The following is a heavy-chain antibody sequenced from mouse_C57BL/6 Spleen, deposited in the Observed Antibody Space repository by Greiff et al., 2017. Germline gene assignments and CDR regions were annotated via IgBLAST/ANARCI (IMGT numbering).Heavy chain of an antibody. CDR3: ARLDYYSGYYAMDY. CDR1: GYTFTSYG. D-gene: IGHD2-12*01. CDR2: IYPRSGNT. J-gene: IGHJ4*01. Sequence: VMLVESGAELARPGASVKLSCKASGYTFTSYGISWVKQRTGQGLEWIGEIYPRSGNTYYNEKFKGKATLTADKSSSTAYMELRSLTSEDSAVXFCARLDYYSGYYAMDYWGQGTSVTVSS. V-gene: IGHV1-81*01.